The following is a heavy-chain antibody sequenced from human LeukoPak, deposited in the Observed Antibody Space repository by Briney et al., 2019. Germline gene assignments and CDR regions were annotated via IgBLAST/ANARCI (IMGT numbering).Heavy chain of an antibody. V-gene: IGHV1-2*02. CDR1: GYIFTSYA. CDR2: INPNSGGT. Sequence: ASVKVSCKASGYIFTSYAMHWMRQAPGQRLEWMGWINPNSGGTNYAQKFQGRVTMTRDTSISTAYMELSRLRSDDTAVYYCARDWANGYKNPRRYYFDYWGQGTLVTVSS. CDR3: ARDWANGYKNPRRYYFDY. D-gene: IGHD5-24*01. J-gene: IGHJ4*02.